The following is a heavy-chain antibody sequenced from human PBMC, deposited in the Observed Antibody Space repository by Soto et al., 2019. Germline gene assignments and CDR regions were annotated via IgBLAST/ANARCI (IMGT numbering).Heavy chain of an antibody. CDR3: WRENPPPRYNVYNSAVDV. Sequence: GGSLRLSCAASGFSFGDYYMNWIRQAPGKGLEWVAFISRSGNTIHYADSVRGRFAISRDDAMMSLYLQMNSLRVDDTAKYYCWRENPPPRYNVYNSAVDVWGPGTTVTVSS. J-gene: IGHJ6*02. V-gene: IGHV3-11*01. CDR2: ISRSGNTI. D-gene: IGHD3-10*01. CDR1: GFSFGDYY.